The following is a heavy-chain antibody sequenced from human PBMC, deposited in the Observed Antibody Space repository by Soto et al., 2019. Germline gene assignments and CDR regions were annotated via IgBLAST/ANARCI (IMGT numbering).Heavy chain of an antibody. Sequence: QLQLQESGPGLVKPSETLSLTCTVSGGSISSSSYYWGWIRQPPGKGLEWIGSIYYSGSTYYNPSLKRRVTTSVDPPKNQFSLKLSSVTAADTAVYYCARSRSSSVSADYWGQGTLVTVSS. CDR2: IYYSGST. CDR1: GGSISSSSYY. J-gene: IGHJ4*02. V-gene: IGHV4-39*01. D-gene: IGHD6-6*01. CDR3: ARSRSSSVSADY.